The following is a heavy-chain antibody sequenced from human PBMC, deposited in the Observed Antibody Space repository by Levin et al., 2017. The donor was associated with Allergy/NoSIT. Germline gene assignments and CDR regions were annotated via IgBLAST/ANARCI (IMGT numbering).Heavy chain of an antibody. D-gene: IGHD6-13*01. J-gene: IGHJ5*02. CDR1: GGSISSYY. V-gene: IGHV4-59*01. CDR3: AGGRIAAAGLNWFDP. Sequence: SQTLSLTCTVSGGSISSYYWSWIRQPPGKGLEWIGYIYYSGSTNYNPSLKSRVTISVDTSKNQFSLKLSSVTAADTAVYYCAGGRIAAAGLNWFDPWGQGTLVTVSS. CDR2: IYYSGST.